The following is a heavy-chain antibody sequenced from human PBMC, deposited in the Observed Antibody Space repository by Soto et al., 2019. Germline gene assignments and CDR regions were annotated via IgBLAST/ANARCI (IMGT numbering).Heavy chain of an antibody. CDR2: ISGASIGI. V-gene: IGHV3-48*04. CDR1: GFTFSSYS. J-gene: IGHJ3*01. CDR3: ARGLWSGHAGVYDP. D-gene: IGHD3-3*01. Sequence: EVQLVESGGGLVQPGGSLRLSCVGSGFTFSSYSVNWVRQAPGKGLEWISYISGASIGIHYADSVKGRFTISRDNAKNSLYLEIDSLGVEDTAVYYCARGLWSGHAGVYDPWGQWTLATVSS.